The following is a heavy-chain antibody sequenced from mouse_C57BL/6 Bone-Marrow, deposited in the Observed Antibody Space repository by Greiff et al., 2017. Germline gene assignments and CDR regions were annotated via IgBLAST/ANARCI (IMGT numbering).Heavy chain of an antibody. V-gene: IGHV1-72*01. J-gene: IGHJ1*03. D-gene: IGHD1-1*01. CDR1: GYTFTSYW. Sequence: VQLQQPGAELVKPGASVKLSCKASGYTFTSYWMHWVKQRPGRGLEWSGRIDPNSGGTKYNEKFKSKATLTVDKPSRAAYMQLSSLTSEDSAVYYCARVYYYGSSYQYFDVWGTGTTVTVSS. CDR2: IDPNSGGT. CDR3: ARVYYYGSSYQYFDV.